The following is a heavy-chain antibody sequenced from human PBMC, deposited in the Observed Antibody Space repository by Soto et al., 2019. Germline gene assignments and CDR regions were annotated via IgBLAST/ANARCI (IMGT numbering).Heavy chain of an antibody. V-gene: IGHV1-18*01. D-gene: IGHD3-10*01. CDR1: GYTFSSIG. J-gene: IGHJ4*02. CDR3: AVRPTTMAPDY. CDR2: ISPYKGNT. Sequence: ASVKVSCKTSGYTFSSIGISWVRQAPGQGLEWMGWISPYKGNTYYAQRLQGRVTMTTDTSTSTAYLQWSSLKASDTAMYYCAVRPTTMAPDYWGQGTLVTVSS.